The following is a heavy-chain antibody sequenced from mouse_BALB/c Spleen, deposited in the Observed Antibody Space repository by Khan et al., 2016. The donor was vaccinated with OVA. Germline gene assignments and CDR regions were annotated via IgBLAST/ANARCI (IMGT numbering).Heavy chain of an antibody. D-gene: IGHD2-14*01. CDR3: ARSTYRYAFAY. Sequence: VQLKESGPSLVKPSQPLSLTCSVTGDSITSGYRSWIRKFPGNKLEYMGYMIYTGYTYYNPYIKSRLSITRHTSKNQYYLQLYSVTTDDTSTYYCARSTYRYAFAYWGQGTLVTVPA. J-gene: IGHJ3*01. CDR1: GDSITSGY. V-gene: IGHV3-8*02. CDR2: MIYTGYT.